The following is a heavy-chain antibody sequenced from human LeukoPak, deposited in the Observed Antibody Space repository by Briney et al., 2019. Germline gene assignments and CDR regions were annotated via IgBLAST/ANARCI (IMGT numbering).Heavy chain of an antibody. CDR3: ARESRLRRENYNYGLAV. D-gene: IGHD1-26*01. V-gene: IGHV1-18*01. CDR1: GYAFISYG. Sequence: GASVKVSCKASGYAFISYGISWVRQAPGQGLEWMGWISAYNGNTNYAQKLQGRVTMTTDTSTSTAYMELRSLRSDDTAVYYCARESRLRRENYNYGLAVWGQGTTVTVSS. CDR2: ISAYNGNT. J-gene: IGHJ6*02.